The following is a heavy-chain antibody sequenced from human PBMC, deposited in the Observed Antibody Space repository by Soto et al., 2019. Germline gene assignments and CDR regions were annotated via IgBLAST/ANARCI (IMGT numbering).Heavy chain of an antibody. J-gene: IGHJ6*02. CDR2: IYYSGST. V-gene: IGHV4-61*01. CDR1: GGSVSSGSYY. Sequence: SETLSLTCTVSGGSVSSGSYYWSWIRQPPGKGLEWIGYIYYSGSTNYNPSLKSRVTISVDTSKNQFSLKLSSVTAADTAVYYCARDRIERYCIITSCYPQPNFSYYYYYGMDVWGQGTTVTVSS. D-gene: IGHD2-2*01. CDR3: ARDRIERYCIITSCYPQPNFSYYYYYGMDV.